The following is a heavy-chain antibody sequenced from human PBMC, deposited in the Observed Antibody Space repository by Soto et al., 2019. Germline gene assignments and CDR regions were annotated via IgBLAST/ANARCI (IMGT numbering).Heavy chain of an antibody. J-gene: IGHJ4*02. D-gene: IGHD6-13*01. CDR2: ISGTGYNT. Sequence: EVQLLESGGGLVQPGGSLRLSCAASGFTFTSYAMTWVRLAPGKGLAWVSAISGTGYNTYYADSVKGRFTISRDNTKNALYMQMNSRRAEDTAVYYCAEAGFSSSWSHTYFDYWGQGTLVTVSS. CDR1: GFTFTSYA. CDR3: AEAGFSSSWSHTYFDY. V-gene: IGHV3-23*01.